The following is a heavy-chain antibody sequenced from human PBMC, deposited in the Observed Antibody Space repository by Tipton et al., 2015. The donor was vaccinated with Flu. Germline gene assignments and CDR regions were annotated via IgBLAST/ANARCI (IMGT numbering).Heavy chain of an antibody. J-gene: IGHJ4*02. CDR2: IQYDGSNR. D-gene: IGHD2-2*01. CDR3: GRAIGASSSH. V-gene: IGHV3-30*02. CDR1: GFTFSAYV. Sequence: SLRLSCAPSGFTFSAYVMHWVRQAPGKGLEWLAFIQYDGSNRYYLDSVKGRFTIFRDNAKNSLYLQMNNLRAEDTAMYYCGRAIGASSSHWGQGTLVTVSS.